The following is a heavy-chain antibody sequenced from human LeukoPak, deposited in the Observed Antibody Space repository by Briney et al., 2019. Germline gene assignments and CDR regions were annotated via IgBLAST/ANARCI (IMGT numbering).Heavy chain of an antibody. CDR2: VDPEDGET. J-gene: IGHJ4*02. D-gene: IGHD3-10*01. CDR1: GYTFTDYY. Sequence: GATVKISCKASGYTFTDYYMHWVQQAPGKGLEWMGRVDPEDGETIYAEKFQGRVTITADTSTDTAYMELSSLRSEDTAVYYCATNADVRGVIGHYWGQGTLVTVSS. V-gene: IGHV1-69-2*01. CDR3: ATNADVRGVIGHY.